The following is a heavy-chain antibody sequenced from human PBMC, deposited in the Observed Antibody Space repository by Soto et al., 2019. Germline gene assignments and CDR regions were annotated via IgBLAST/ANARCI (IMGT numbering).Heavy chain of an antibody. J-gene: IGHJ4*02. CDR2: ISYDGNNK. D-gene: IGHD4-17*01. Sequence: QVQLVESGGGVVQPGRSLRLSCAASGFTLSNYGMHWVRQAPGKGLEWVAVISYDGNNKYYADSVKGRFTTSRDNFKNTLYLQMDSLRAEDTAMYYCAKDHLETTVTTPSYWGQGTLVTVSS. CDR3: AKDHLETTVTTPSY. V-gene: IGHV3-30*18. CDR1: GFTLSNYG.